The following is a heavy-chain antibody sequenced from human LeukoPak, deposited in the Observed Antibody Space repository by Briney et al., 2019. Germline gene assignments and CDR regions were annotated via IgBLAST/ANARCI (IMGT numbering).Heavy chain of an antibody. J-gene: IGHJ4*02. CDR2: ISTSSSYI. Sequence: GGSLRLSCAASGFTFSSYSMNWVRQAPGKGLEWVSSISTSSSYIYYADSVKGRFTISRDNSKNTLYPQMNSLRAEDTAVYYCAKDPWGVVVTAIPYHFDYWGQGTLVTVSS. CDR1: GFTFSSYS. D-gene: IGHD2-21*02. CDR3: AKDPWGVVVTAIPYHFDY. V-gene: IGHV3-21*04.